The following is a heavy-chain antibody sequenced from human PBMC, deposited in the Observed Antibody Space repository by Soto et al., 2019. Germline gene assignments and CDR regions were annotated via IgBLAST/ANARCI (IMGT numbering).Heavy chain of an antibody. J-gene: IGHJ4*02. D-gene: IGHD4-17*01. CDR2: IYYSGRT. Sequence: SETLSLTCTVSGGSIRDYFWTWIRQPPGKGLEWIGYIYYSGRTNYNPSLKSRVSISVDTSKHHFSLQLRSVTAADTAVYYCARVGGADFGASGGFDYWGQGTLVTV. CDR1: GGSIRDYF. V-gene: IGHV4-59*01. CDR3: ARVGGADFGASGGFDY.